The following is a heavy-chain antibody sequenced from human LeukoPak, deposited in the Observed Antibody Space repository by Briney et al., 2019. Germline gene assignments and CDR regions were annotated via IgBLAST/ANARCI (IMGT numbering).Heavy chain of an antibody. CDR2: ISGSGGST. D-gene: IGHD2-15*01. V-gene: IGHV3-23*01. CDR3: AKLPVAATLIDY. Sequence: GGSLRLSCAASGFTFSSYAMSWVRQAPGKGLEWVSAISGSGGSTYYADSVKGGFTISRDNSKNTLYLQMNSLRAEDTAVYYCAKLPVAATLIDYWGQGTLVTVSS. CDR1: GFTFSSYA. J-gene: IGHJ4*02.